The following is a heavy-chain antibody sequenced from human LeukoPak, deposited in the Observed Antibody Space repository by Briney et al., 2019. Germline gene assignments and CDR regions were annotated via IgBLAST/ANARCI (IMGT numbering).Heavy chain of an antibody. CDR2: IYSGGST. J-gene: IGHJ4*02. V-gene: IGHV3-53*01. D-gene: IGHD3-22*01. CDR1: GFTVRSNY. CDR3: ARGYYDSSGTLDY. Sequence: PGGSLRLSCAASGFTVRSNYMSWVRQAPGKGLEWVSVIYSGGSTYYADSVKGRFTISRDNSKNTLYLQMNSLRAEDTAVYYCARGYYDSSGTLDYWGQGTLVTVSS.